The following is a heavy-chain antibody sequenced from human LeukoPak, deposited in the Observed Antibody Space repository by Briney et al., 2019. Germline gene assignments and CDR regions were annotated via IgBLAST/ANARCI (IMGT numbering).Heavy chain of an antibody. CDR1: GFTFSSYW. CDR3: ARDFSWLGGWFDP. J-gene: IGHJ5*02. CDR2: IKQDGSEK. V-gene: IGHV3-7*01. Sequence: GGSLRLSCAASGFTFSSYWMSWVRRAPGKGLEWVANIKQDGSEKNYVDSVKGRFTISRDNAKNSLYLQMNSLRAEDTAVYYCARDFSWLGGWFDPWGQGTLVTVSS. D-gene: IGHD3-9*01.